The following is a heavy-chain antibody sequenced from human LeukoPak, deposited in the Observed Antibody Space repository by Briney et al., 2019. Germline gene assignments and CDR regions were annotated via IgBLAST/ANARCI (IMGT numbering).Heavy chain of an antibody. Sequence: PGGSLRLSCAASGFTFSSYVMSWVRQAPGKGLEWVSTIRGSDGGTYYADSVKGRFTISRDNSKNTLYLQMSSLRAGDTALYYCARATKKDSSSSYFDYWGQGSLVTVSS. D-gene: IGHD6-13*01. CDR2: IRGSDGGT. V-gene: IGHV3-23*01. J-gene: IGHJ4*02. CDR1: GFTFSSYV. CDR3: ARATKKDSSSSYFDY.